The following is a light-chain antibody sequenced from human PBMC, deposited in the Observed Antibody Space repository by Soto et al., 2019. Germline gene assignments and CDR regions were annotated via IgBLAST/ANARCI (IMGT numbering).Light chain of an antibody. CDR1: RHVYINA. Sequence: VVLTQSPATLSLSPGDRATLSCRASRHVYINALGWYQQKPGRTPTLLIYGASTRATDIPDRFSATGSGTDFSLTISGVEPEDSAVYYCQQHVGSFWTCGQGTKVEIK. J-gene: IGKJ1*01. V-gene: IGKV3-20*01. CDR2: GAS. CDR3: QQHVGSFWT.